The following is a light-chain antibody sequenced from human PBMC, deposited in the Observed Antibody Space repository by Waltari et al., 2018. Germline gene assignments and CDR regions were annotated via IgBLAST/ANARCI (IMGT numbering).Light chain of an antibody. V-gene: IGLV2-14*03. CDR1: SSDVGFYNF. CDR2: DVN. J-gene: IGLJ3*02. Sequence: QSALTQPASVSGSPGQSITISCIGTSSDVGFYNFVSWYQQHPGEAPKLMIYDVNNRSSGVSSRFSGSKSGNTASLTISGRQAEDEADYYCSSYTSSHTWVFGGGTKVTVL. CDR3: SSYTSSHTWV.